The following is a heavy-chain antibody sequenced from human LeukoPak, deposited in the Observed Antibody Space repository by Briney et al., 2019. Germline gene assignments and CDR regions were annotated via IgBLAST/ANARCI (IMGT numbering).Heavy chain of an antibody. D-gene: IGHD3-16*01. J-gene: IGHJ4*02. V-gene: IGHV5-51*01. CDR3: ARQLPGLGGPYYFDY. Sequence: GESLKISCKGSGYSFISYSIGWVRQMPGKGLEWMGIIYPGDSDTRYCPSFQGQLTISADKSISTAYLQWSSLKTSDTAMYYCARQLPGLGGPYYFDYWGQGTLVTVSS. CDR2: IYPGDSDT. CDR1: GYSFISYS.